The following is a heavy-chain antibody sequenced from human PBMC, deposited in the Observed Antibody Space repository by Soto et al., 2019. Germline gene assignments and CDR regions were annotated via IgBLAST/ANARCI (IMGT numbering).Heavy chain of an antibody. V-gene: IGHV1-69*13. Sequence: SVKVSCKASGGTFSRYSLSWVRQAPGQGLEYIGGIIPMFGTANYAQKFRGRVTITADESTTTAYMELSGLRSEDTALYYCARGPPERTSWFEPWGQGTLVTVSS. J-gene: IGHJ5*02. CDR3: ARGPPERTSWFEP. CDR2: IIPMFGTA. CDR1: GGTFSRYS.